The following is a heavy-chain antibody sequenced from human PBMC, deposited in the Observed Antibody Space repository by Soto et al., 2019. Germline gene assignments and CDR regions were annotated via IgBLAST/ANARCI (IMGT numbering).Heavy chain of an antibody. Sequence: QVQLQESGPGLVKPSQTLSLTCTVSGGSISSGDYYWSWIRQPPGKGLEWIGYIYYSGSTYYNPSIKSRVTTAVDTSKNQFSMKLSSVTAADTAVFYCAREGGIVGATTVDFWGQGTLVTVSS. V-gene: IGHV4-30-4*01. D-gene: IGHD1-26*01. CDR2: IYYSGST. J-gene: IGHJ4*02. CDR1: GGSISSGDYY. CDR3: AREGGIVGATTVDF.